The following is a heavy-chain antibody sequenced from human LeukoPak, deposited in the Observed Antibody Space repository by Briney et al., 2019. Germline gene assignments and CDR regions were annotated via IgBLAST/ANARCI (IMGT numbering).Heavy chain of an antibody. J-gene: IGHJ4*02. CDR3: AGSIGAGFDY. V-gene: IGHV3-33*01. CDR2: IWYDGSNK. D-gene: IGHD2-15*01. Sequence: GGALRLSCAESGFTFSSYGMHWVRQAPGKGLEWVAVIWYDGSNKYYADSVKGRFTISRDNSKNTLYLQMNSLRAEDTAVYYCAGSIGAGFDYWGQGTLVTVSS. CDR1: GFTFSSYG.